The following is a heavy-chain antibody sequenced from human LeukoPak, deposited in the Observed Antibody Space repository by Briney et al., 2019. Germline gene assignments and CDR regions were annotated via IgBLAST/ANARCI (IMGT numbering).Heavy chain of an antibody. CDR1: GFTFSDYY. CDR2: ISSSSSYT. D-gene: IGHD5-12*01. V-gene: IGHV3-11*05. J-gene: IGHJ4*02. CDR3: ARGGYSGYDWVDY. Sequence: PGGSLRLSCAASGFTFSDYYMSWIRQAPGKGLEWVSYISSSSSYTNYADSVKGRFTISRDNAKNSLYLQMNSLRAEDTAVYYCARGGYSGYDWVDYWGQGTLVTVYS.